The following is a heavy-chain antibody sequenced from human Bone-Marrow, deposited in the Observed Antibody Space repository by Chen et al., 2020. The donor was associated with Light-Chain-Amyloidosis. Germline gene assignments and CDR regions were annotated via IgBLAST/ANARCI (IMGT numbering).Heavy chain of an antibody. CDR3: ARGGSYYYFDY. Sequence: EVRLVESGGGLVTPGGSLRLSCVASGFTFSSYTMNWVRQTPGRGLEWVSSISRSSSHIYYADSMRGRFTISRDNAKNSLYLQMNNLRAEDTAVYYCARGGSYYYFDYWGQGILVTVSS. CDR2: ISRSSSHI. V-gene: IGHV3-21*01. J-gene: IGHJ4*02. CDR1: GFTFSSYT. D-gene: IGHD1-26*01.